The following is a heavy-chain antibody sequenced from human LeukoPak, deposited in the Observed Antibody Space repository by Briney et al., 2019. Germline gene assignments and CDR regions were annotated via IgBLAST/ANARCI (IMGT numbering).Heavy chain of an antibody. Sequence: ASVKVSCKASGYTFTGYYMHGVRQAPGQGLEWMGWINPNSGGTNYAQKFQGRVTMTRDTSISTAYMELSRLRSDDTDVYYCARAVDTAMVDFDYWGQGTLVTVSS. D-gene: IGHD5-18*01. V-gene: IGHV1-2*02. CDR1: GYTFTGYY. J-gene: IGHJ4*02. CDR3: ARAVDTAMVDFDY. CDR2: INPNSGGT.